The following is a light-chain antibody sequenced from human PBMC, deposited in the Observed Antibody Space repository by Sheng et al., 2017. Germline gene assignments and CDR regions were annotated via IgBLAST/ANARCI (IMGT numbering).Light chain of an antibody. V-gene: IGKV1-5*03. J-gene: IGKJ2*03. CDR3: QQYNIYSPYS. CDR2: KAS. Sequence: DIQMTQSPSTLSASVGDRVTITCRASQSIGSWLAWYQQKPGKAPNLLIYKASSLQSGVPSRFSGSGSGTEFTLTISSLQPDDFATYYCQQYNIYSPYSFGQGTKLEIK. CDR1: QSIGSW.